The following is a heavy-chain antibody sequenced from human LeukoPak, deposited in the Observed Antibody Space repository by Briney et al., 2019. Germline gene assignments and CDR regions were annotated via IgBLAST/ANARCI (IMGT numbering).Heavy chain of an antibody. Sequence: SETLSLTCTVSGSSISTYYWSWFRQPPGKGLEWTGFIFDGGSTNYNPSLQSRISVSVDTSKSQFSLNLTSVTAADTAVYYCARGYGNRQWLVGYWGQGTLVTVSS. J-gene: IGHJ4*02. V-gene: IGHV4-59*01. CDR2: IFDGGST. CDR1: GSSISTYY. CDR3: ARGYGNRQWLVGY. D-gene: IGHD6-19*01.